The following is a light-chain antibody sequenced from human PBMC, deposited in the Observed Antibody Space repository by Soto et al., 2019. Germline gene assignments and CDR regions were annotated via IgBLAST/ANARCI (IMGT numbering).Light chain of an antibody. J-gene: IGKJ2*01. CDR2: DAV. V-gene: IGKV3-20*01. CDR1: QSVTGTN. CDR3: HQYGSSLGT. Sequence: IVLTQSPVTLSLSPGEGATLSCRASQSVTGTNLAWYQQRAGQAPRLLIYDAVRRATGIPDRFSGSGSGTDFTLTISRLEPKDFAVYYCHQYGSSLGTFGQGTKVEV.